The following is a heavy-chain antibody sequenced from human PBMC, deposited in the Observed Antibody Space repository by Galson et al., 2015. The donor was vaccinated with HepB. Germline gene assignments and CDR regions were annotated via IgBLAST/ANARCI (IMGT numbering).Heavy chain of an antibody. V-gene: IGHV3-23*01. CDR1: GFSFSRYA. J-gene: IGHJ6*02. CDR2: ITGSGGST. Sequence: SLRLSCATSGFSFSRYAMSWVRQAPGKGLERVSAITGSGGSTYYADCVKGRFTISRDNSKNTLHLQVNRLRAEDTAVYYCAKAVALYFYYGLDVWGQGTTVTVSS. CDR3: AKAVALYFYYGLDV.